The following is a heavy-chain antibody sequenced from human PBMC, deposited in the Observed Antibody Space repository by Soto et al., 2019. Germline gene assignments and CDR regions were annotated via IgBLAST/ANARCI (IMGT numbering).Heavy chain of an antibody. D-gene: IGHD2-2*01. CDR2: IDPSDSYT. Sequence: GESLKISCKGSGYSFTSYWISWVRQMPGKGLEWMGRIDPSDSYTNYSPSFQGHVTISADKSISTAYLQWSSLKASDTAMYYCAMPGCTSTSCCPGVSDSYYGMDVWGPGTTVTVSS. V-gene: IGHV5-10-1*01. CDR3: AMPGCTSTSCCPGVSDSYYGMDV. CDR1: GYSFTSYW. J-gene: IGHJ6*02.